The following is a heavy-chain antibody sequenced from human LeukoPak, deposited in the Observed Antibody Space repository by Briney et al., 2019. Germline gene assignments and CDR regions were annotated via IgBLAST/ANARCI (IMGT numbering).Heavy chain of an antibody. CDR3: AKEGFSSSLSIYFDY. D-gene: IGHD6-6*01. CDR1: GFTFSDYY. V-gene: IGHV3-11*01. CDR2: ISSSGSTI. J-gene: IGHJ4*02. Sequence: GGSLRLSCAASGFTFSDYYMSWIRQAPGKGLEWVSYISSSGSTIYYADSVKGRFTISRDNAKNSLYLQMNSLRAEDTAVYYCAKEGFSSSLSIYFDYGGQGTLVTVSS.